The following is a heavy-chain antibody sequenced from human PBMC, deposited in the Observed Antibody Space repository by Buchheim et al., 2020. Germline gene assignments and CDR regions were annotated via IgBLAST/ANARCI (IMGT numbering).Heavy chain of an antibody. CDR2: IKKDEREK. V-gene: IGHV3-7*01. Sequence: EVQLVESGGDLVQPGKSLRLSCAASGFTFSTYWMSWVRQAPGKGLEWVANIKKDEREKYYVDSVEGRFTISRDNAKNTLYLQMNSLTADDTGVYYCARGLSVVTARDYFDSWGQGT. CDR1: GFTFSTYW. CDR3: ARGLSVVTARDYFDS. J-gene: IGHJ4*02. D-gene: IGHD2-21*02.